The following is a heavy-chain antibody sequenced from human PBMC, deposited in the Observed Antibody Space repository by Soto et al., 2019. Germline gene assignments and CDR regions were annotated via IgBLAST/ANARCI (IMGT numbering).Heavy chain of an antibody. D-gene: IGHD3-10*01. J-gene: IGHJ4*02. CDR2: ISYDGSNK. CDR1: GFTFSSYG. V-gene: IGHV3-30*18. Sequence: QPGGSLRLSCAASGFTFSSYGMHWVRQAPGKGLEWVAVISYDGSNKYYADSVKGRFTISRDNSKNTLYLQMNSLRAEDTAVYYCAKVAPMGSGCFDYWGQGTLVTVSS. CDR3: AKVAPMGSGCFDY.